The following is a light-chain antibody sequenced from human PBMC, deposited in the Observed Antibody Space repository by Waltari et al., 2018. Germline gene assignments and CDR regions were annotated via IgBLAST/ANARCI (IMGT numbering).Light chain of an antibody. CDR3: MQALQTPRT. CDR1: QSLLHSNGYNY. J-gene: IGKJ4*01. Sequence: DIVMTPSPLSLPVTPGEPASISCRSSQSLLHSNGYNYLDWYLQKPGQSPQLLIYLGSNRASGVPDRFSGSGSGTDFTLKISRVEAEDVGVYYCMQALQTPRTFGGGTKVEIK. CDR2: LGS. V-gene: IGKV2-28*01.